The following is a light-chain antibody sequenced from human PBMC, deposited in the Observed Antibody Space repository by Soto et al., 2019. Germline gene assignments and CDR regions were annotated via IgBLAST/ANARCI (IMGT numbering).Light chain of an antibody. CDR3: QSADTGGTYFL. J-gene: IGLJ2*01. V-gene: IGLV3-25*03. CDR1: ALPDQY. Sequence: SYELTQPPSVSVSPGQTARITCSGDALPDQYAYWYQQKPGQAPVLVIYKDSERPSGIPERFSGSSSGTTVTLTISGVQAEDEADYYCQSADTGGTYFLFGGGTKLTVL. CDR2: KDS.